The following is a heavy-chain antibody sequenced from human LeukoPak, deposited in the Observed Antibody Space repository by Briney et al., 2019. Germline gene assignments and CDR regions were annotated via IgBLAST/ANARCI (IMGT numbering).Heavy chain of an antibody. Sequence: GGSLRLSCAASGLTFSSYEMKWVRQAPGKGLEWVSYISSSGSTIYYAYSVKARFTLSRDNDKNSLYLPMDSLRAEDTAVYYCAREKDTALALDYWGQGTLVTVSS. D-gene: IGHD5-18*01. CDR3: AREKDTALALDY. V-gene: IGHV3-48*03. CDR2: ISSSGSTI. CDR1: GLTFSSYE. J-gene: IGHJ4*02.